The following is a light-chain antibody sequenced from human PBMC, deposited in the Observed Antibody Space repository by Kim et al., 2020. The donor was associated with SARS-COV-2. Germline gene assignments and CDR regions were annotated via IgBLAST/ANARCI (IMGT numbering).Light chain of an antibody. J-gene: IGLJ2*01. CDR2: DVS. CDR3: SSYTSSSTLV. CDR1: SSDVGCYNY. V-gene: IGLV2-14*03. Sequence: GRSITIACTGNSSDVGCYNYVSWYQQHPGRAPKLMIYDVSTRPSGVSNRFSGSKSGNTASLTISGLQAEDEADYYCSSYTSSSTLVFGGGTQLTVL.